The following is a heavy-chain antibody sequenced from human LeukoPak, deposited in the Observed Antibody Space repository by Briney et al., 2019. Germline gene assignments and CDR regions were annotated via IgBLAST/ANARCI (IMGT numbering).Heavy chain of an antibody. Sequence: SETLSLTCTVSGGSISSYYWSWIRQPPGKGLEWVGYFYYSGTTNYNPSLKSRVTMSVDTSKNQFSLKLISVTAADTAVYYCARANTVTTRTGADYWGQGTLVTVSS. CDR2: FYYSGTT. CDR1: GGSISSYY. D-gene: IGHD4-17*01. V-gene: IGHV4-59*01. J-gene: IGHJ4*02. CDR3: ARANTVTTRTGADY.